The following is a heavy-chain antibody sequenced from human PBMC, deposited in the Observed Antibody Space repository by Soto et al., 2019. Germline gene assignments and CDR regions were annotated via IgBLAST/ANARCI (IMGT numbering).Heavy chain of an antibody. J-gene: IGHJ4*02. CDR1: GVSLNPYY. CDR3: ARDDLYQWSFAY. D-gene: IGHD2-8*01. CDR2: VYSTGRN. Sequence: QVQLQESGPGLLKPSETLSLTCTVSGVSLNPYYWSWIRQPAGRGLEWIGRVYSTGRNNYNPSLKRRVTMSADTSKNQLSLKLTSVTAADTAVYYCARDDLYQWSFAYWGQGTLVTVSS. V-gene: IGHV4-4*07.